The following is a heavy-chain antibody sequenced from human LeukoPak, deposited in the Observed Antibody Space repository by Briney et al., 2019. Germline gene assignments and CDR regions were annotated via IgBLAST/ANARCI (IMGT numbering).Heavy chain of an antibody. D-gene: IGHD3-10*01. CDR1: GFTLSSYG. J-gene: IGHJ4*02. Sequence: PGGSLRLSCAASGFTLSSYGMHWVRQAPGKGLEWVAVIWYDGSNKYYADSVKGRFTISRDNSKNTLYLQMNSLRAEDTAVYYCARDREYYYGSGSFDYWGQGTLVTVSS. CDR3: ARDREYYYGSGSFDY. V-gene: IGHV3-33*01. CDR2: IWYDGSNK.